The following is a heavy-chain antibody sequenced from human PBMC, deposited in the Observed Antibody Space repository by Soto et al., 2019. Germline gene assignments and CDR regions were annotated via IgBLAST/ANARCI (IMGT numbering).Heavy chain of an antibody. D-gene: IGHD2-15*01. J-gene: IGHJ6*02. CDR1: GFTFSSYG. V-gene: IGHV3-33*01. CDR2: IWYDGSNK. CDR3: ARDSRHCSGGSCFLYGMDV. Sequence: QVQLVESGGGVVQPGRSLRLSCAASGFTFSSYGMHWVRQAPGKGLEWVVVIWYDGSNKYYADSVKGRFTISRDNSKNTLYLQMNSLRAEDTAVYYCARDSRHCSGGSCFLYGMDVWGQGTTVTVSS.